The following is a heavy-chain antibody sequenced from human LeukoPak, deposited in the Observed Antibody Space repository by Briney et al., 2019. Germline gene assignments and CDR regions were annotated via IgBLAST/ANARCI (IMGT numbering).Heavy chain of an antibody. J-gene: IGHJ3*02. CDR2: INPSGGST. D-gene: IGHD2-2*02. Sequence: ASVKVSCKASGGTFSSYAISWVRQAPGQGLEWMGIINPSGGSTSYAQKFQGRVTMTRDTSTSTVYMELSSLRSEDTAVYYCARAPGFTSIPGDAFDIWGQGTMVTVSS. V-gene: IGHV1-46*01. CDR3: ARAPGFTSIPGDAFDI. CDR1: GGTFSSYA.